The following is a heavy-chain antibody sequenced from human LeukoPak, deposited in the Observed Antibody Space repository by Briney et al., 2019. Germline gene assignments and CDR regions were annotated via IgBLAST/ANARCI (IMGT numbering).Heavy chain of an antibody. J-gene: IGHJ3*02. V-gene: IGHV3-74*01. CDR3: ARPETQYSSGLDGFDI. CDR2: INSDGSRT. CDR1: GFTFITYW. Sequence: SRGSLRLSCAAAGFTFITYWMHWVRQTPGDGREWVSRINSDGSRTTYADSVKGRFTISRDNAKNTLYLQMYSLRTEDTAVYYCARPETQYSSGLDGFDIWGQGTMVTVSS. D-gene: IGHD6-19*01.